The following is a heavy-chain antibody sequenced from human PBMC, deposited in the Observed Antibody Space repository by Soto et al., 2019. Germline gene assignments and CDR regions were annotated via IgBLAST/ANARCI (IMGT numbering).Heavy chain of an antibody. J-gene: IGHJ4*02. CDR2: IYYSGYT. D-gene: IGHD2-15*01. CDR3: AGVFPAFSPASGGGPQYYFDY. Sequence: QLQLQESGPGLVKPSETLSLTCTVSGASMSRHHYYWGWIRQPPGKGLEWIGHIYYSGYTYYTPVLQSRGSIAVDTAKDQVFLNLNSVTAADTAVEFWAGVFPAFSPASGGGPQYYFDYWGQGTLVTVSS. V-gene: IGHV4-39*01. CDR1: GASMSRHHYY.